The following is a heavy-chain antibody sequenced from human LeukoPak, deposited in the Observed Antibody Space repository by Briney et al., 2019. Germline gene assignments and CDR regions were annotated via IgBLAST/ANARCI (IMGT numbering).Heavy chain of an antibody. CDR2: MKEPGTEK. Sequence: GGSLRLSCATSGFAFSSYWITWVRQAPGKGLEWVASMKEPGTEKYYVDSVKGRFTISRDNAENSLYLQMSSLRVEDTAVYYCARGTYYDILTGPFDYWGQGTLVTVSS. J-gene: IGHJ4*02. D-gene: IGHD3-9*01. CDR1: GFAFSSYW. CDR3: ARGTYYDILTGPFDY. V-gene: IGHV3-7*04.